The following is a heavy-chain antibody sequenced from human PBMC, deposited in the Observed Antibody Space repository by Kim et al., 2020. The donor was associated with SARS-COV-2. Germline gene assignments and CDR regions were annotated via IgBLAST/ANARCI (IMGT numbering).Heavy chain of an antibody. J-gene: IGHJ4*02. CDR3: ASYDFWSGYFFDY. Sequence: YAHSVTGRFTISRDNAKNSLYLQMNSLRAEDTAVYYCASYDFWSGYFFDYWGQGTLVTVSS. V-gene: IGHV3-21*01. D-gene: IGHD3-3*01.